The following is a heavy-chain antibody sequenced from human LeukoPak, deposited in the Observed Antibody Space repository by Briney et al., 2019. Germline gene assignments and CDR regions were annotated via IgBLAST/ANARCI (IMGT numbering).Heavy chain of an antibody. V-gene: IGHV3-23*01. CDR2: ISGSGGST. Sequence: GGSLRLSCAASGFTFSSYAMSWVRQAPGKGLEWVSAISGSGGSTYYADPVKGRFTISRDNSKNTLYQQMNSLRAEDTAVYYCAKGCGSYLCLLDYWGQGTLVTVSS. J-gene: IGHJ4*02. CDR1: GFTFSSYA. CDR3: AKGCGSYLCLLDY. D-gene: IGHD1-26*01.